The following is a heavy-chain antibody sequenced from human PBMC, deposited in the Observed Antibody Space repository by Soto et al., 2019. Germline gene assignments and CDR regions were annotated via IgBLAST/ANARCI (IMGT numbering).Heavy chain of an antibody. CDR3: AKDRGSGSYRRYYYYYGMDV. CDR2: ISYDGSNK. D-gene: IGHD1-26*01. J-gene: IGHJ6*02. CDR1: GFTFSSYG. V-gene: IGHV3-30*18. Sequence: HPGGSLRLSCAASGFTFSSYGMHWVRQAPGKGLEWVAVISYDGSNKYYADSVKGRFTISRDNSKNTLYPQMNSLRAEDTAVYYCAKDRGSGSYRRYYYYYGMDVWGQGTTVTVSS.